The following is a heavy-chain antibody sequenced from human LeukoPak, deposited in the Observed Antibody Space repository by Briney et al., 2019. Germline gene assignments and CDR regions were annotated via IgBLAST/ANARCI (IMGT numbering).Heavy chain of an antibody. CDR2: VYPGDSDT. CDR3: ARRAAAGTYYYYYMDV. V-gene: IGHV5-51*01. D-gene: IGHD6-13*01. J-gene: IGHJ6*03. CDR1: GYSFTSYW. Sequence: GESLKISCKVSGYSFTSYWIGWVRQMPGKGLEWMGIVYPGDSDTRYSPSFQGQVTISADKSISTAYLQWSSLKASDTAMYYCARRAAAGTYYYYYMDVWGKGTTVTVSS.